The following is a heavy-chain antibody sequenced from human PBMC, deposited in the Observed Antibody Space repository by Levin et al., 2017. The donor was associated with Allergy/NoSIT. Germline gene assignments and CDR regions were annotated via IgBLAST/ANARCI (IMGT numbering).Heavy chain of an antibody. CDR2: ISGSGGST. CDR3: AKGGMIRDGYLGTINF. CDR1: GFTFSSYA. Sequence: GGSLRLSCAASGFTFSSYAMSWVRQAPGKGLEWVSAISGSGGSTYYADSVKGRFTISRDNSKNTLYLQMNSLRAEDTAVYYCAKGGMIRDGYLGTINFWGQGTLVTVSS. V-gene: IGHV3-23*01. D-gene: IGHD5-24*01. J-gene: IGHJ4*02.